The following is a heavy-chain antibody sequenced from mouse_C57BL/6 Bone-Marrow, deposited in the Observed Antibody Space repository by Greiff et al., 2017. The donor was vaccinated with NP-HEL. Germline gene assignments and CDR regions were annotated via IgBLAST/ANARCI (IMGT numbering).Heavy chain of an antibody. J-gene: IGHJ4*01. CDR1: GFTFSDYG. CDR2: ISNLAYSI. Sequence: EVKLMESGGGLVQPGGSLKLSCAASGFTFSDYGMAWVRQAPRKGPEWVAFISNLAYSIYYADTVTGRFTISRENAKNTLYLEMSSLRSEDTAMYYCARVRWFYYAMDYWGQGTSVTVSS. V-gene: IGHV5-15*01. CDR3: ARVRWFYYAMDY. D-gene: IGHD2-3*01.